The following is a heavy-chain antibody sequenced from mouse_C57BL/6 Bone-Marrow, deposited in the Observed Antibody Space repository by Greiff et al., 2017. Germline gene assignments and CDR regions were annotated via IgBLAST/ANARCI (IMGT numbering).Heavy chain of an antibody. D-gene: IGHD2-5*01. J-gene: IGHJ4*01. V-gene: IGHV3-6*01. CDR3: ARGGSKNAMDY. Sequence: EVKLLESGPGLVKPSQSLSLTCSVTGYSITSGYYWNWIRQFPGNKLEWMGYISYDGSNNYNPSLKNRISITRDTSKNQFFLKLNSVTTEDTATXYCARGGSKNAMDYWGQGTSVTVSS. CDR2: ISYDGSN. CDR1: GYSITSGYY.